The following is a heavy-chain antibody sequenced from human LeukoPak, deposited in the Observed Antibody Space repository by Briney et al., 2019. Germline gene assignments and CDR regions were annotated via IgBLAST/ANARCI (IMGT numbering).Heavy chain of an antibody. D-gene: IGHD3-22*01. V-gene: IGHV3-30-3*01. J-gene: IGHJ4*02. CDR3: ARNELGYYDSSGPYYFDY. CDR1: GFTFSSYA. Sequence: PGGSLRLSCAASGFTFSSYAMHWVRQAPGKGLEWVAVISYDGSNKYYADSVKGRFTISRDNSKNTLYLQMNSLRAEDTAVYYCARNELGYYDSSGPYYFDYWGQGTLVTVSS. CDR2: ISYDGSNK.